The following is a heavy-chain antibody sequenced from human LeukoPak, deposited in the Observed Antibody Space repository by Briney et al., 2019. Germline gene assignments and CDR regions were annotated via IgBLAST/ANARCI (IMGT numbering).Heavy chain of an antibody. J-gene: IGHJ4*02. Sequence: GGSLRLSCAVSGFTFSDYYMSWIRQAPGKGLEWLSYISSSGNTIYYADSVKGRFTISRDNAKNSLYLQMNSLRAEDTAVYYCAKDLLGLRFSPFVVWGQGTLVTVSS. V-gene: IGHV3-11*01. CDR3: AKDLLGLRFSPFVV. CDR2: ISSSGNTI. CDR1: GFTFSDYY. D-gene: IGHD5-12*01.